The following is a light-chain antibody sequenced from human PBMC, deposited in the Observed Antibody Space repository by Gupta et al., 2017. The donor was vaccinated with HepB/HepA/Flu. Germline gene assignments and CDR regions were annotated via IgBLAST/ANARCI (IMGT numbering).Light chain of an antibody. Sequence: DIQMTQSPSTLSASVGDRVTITCRASQSISSWLAWYQQKPGKAPKLLTYKASSLESGVTSRFSGSGSGTEFTLTISSRQPDDFATYYCQQYNSYSCSFGQGTKRDIK. J-gene: IGKJ2*04. CDR3: QQYNSYSCS. CDR2: KAS. CDR1: QSISSW. V-gene: IGKV1-5*03.